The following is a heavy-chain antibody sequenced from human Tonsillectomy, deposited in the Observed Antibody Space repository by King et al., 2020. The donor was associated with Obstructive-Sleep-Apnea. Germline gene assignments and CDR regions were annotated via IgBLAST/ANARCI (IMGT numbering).Heavy chain of an antibody. Sequence: QLVQSGGGLVQPGGSLRLSCSASGFTFSIYAMHWVRQAPGKGLAYVSAISSNGNSTYYADSVKGRFTISRDNSKNTLYLQMSSLRPEDTAVYYCSCRDGYNYVGWYFDLWGRGTLVTVSS. J-gene: IGHJ2*01. V-gene: IGHV3-64D*06. CDR2: ISSNGNST. CDR3: SCRDGYNYVGWYFDL. CDR1: GFTFSIYA. D-gene: IGHD5-24*01.